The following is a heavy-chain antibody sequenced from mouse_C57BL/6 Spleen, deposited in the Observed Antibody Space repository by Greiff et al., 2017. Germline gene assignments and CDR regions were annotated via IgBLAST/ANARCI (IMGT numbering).Heavy chain of an antibody. Sequence: QVQLQQSGAELVKPGASVKISCKASGYAFSSYWMNWVKQRPGRGLEWIGQIYPGDGVTTYNGKFKGKATLTADKSSSTAYMQLSSLTSEDSAVYFCARSDGKAWFAYWGQGTLVTVSA. CDR2: IYPGDGVT. CDR3: ARSDGKAWFAY. J-gene: IGHJ3*01. D-gene: IGHD1-2*01. CDR1: GYAFSSYW. V-gene: IGHV1-80*01.